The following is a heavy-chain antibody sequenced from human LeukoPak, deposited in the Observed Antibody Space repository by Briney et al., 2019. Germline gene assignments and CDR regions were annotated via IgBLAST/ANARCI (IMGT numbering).Heavy chain of an antibody. CDR3: ARMVRYQLLFDY. D-gene: IGHD2-2*01. V-gene: IGHV4-39*01. CDR2: IYYSGST. CDR1: GGSISSSSYY. J-gene: IGHJ4*02. Sequence: SETLSLTCTVSGGSISSSSYYWGWIRQPPGKGLEWIGSIYYSGSTYYNPSLKSRVTVSVDTSKNQFSLKLSSVTAADTAVYYCARMVRYQLLFDYWGQGTLVTVSS.